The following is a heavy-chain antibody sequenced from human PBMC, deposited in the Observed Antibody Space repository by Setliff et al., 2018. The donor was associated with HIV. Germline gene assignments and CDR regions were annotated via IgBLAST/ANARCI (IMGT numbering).Heavy chain of an antibody. J-gene: IGHJ4*02. D-gene: IGHD3-10*02. V-gene: IGHV1-3*04. Sequence: GASVKVSCKASGYSFASHSLHWVRQAPGQGLEWMGWINTGNGNTKYSQKFQDRVTITRDTSANTGYMELSGLRSEDTAVYYCARDRVRGVSSAEFDYWGQGTLVTVSS. CDR2: INTGNGNT. CDR1: GYSFASHS. CDR3: ARDRVRGVSSAEFDY.